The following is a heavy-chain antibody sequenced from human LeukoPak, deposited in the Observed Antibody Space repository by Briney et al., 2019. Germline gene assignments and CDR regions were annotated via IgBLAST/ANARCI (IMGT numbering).Heavy chain of an antibody. D-gene: IGHD1-26*01. Sequence: GRSLRLSCAASGFNLSSYIIHWVRQAPGKGLEWVAVISYDGTNIYYADSVKGRFTISGDNSKNTLYLQMNSLRAEDTAVYYCARVRGSYYADYWGQGTLVTVSS. CDR3: ARVRGSYYADY. CDR1: GFNLSSYI. CDR2: ISYDGTNI. V-gene: IGHV3-30-3*01. J-gene: IGHJ4*02.